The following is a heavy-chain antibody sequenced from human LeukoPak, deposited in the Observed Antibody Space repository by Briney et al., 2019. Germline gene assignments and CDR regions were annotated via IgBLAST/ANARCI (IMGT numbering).Heavy chain of an antibody. CDR2: ISSSGSSI. V-gene: IGHV3-48*04. Sequence: GGSLRLSCVASGFTFSSYGMSWVRQAPGKGLEWVSYISSSGSSIHYADSVKGRFTISRDNAKNSLYLQMNSLRAEDTAVYYCARVLSWGFDYWGQGTLVTVSS. J-gene: IGHJ4*02. CDR1: GFTFSSYG. CDR3: ARVLSWGFDY. D-gene: IGHD3-16*01.